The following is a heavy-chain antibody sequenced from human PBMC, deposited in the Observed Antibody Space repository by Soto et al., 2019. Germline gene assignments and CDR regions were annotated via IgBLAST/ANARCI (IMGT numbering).Heavy chain of an antibody. D-gene: IGHD3-3*01. J-gene: IGHJ4*02. CDR3: ARGRVTIFGVVIPGYFDY. Sequence: KSSETLSLTCAVYGGSFSGYYWSWIRQPPGKGLEWIGEINHSGSTNYDPSLRSRVTISVDTSKNQFSLKLSSVTAADTAVYCCARGRVTIFGVVIPGYFDYWGQGTLVTVSS. CDR1: GGSFSGYY. CDR2: INHSGST. V-gene: IGHV4-34*01.